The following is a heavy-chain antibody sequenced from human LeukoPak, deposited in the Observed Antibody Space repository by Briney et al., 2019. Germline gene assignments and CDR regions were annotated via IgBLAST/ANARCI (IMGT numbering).Heavy chain of an antibody. V-gene: IGHV1-2*02. J-gene: IGHJ6*03. CDR2: INPNSGGT. D-gene: IGHD2-15*01. Sequence: ASVKVSCKASGYTFTGYYMHWVRQAPGQGLEWMGWINPNSGGTNYAQKFQGRVTMTRDTSISTAYMELSRLRTEDTAVYYCAKDPGHSVRGYYMDVWGKGTTVTVSS. CDR3: AKDPGHSVRGYYMDV. CDR1: GYTFTGYY.